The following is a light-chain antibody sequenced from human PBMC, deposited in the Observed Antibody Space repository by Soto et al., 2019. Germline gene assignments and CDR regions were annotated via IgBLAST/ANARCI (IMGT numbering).Light chain of an antibody. V-gene: IGLV2-23*02. CDR3: CSYAGSSTYV. CDR2: EVS. Sequence: SVLTQPASVSGSPGQSITISCTGTSSDVGTYHLVSWYQQHPGKAPKLMIYEVSKRPSGSSNRFSGSKSGNTASLTVAGLQAEDEADYYCCSYAGSSTYVFGIGTKLTVL. CDR1: SSDVGTYHL. J-gene: IGLJ1*01.